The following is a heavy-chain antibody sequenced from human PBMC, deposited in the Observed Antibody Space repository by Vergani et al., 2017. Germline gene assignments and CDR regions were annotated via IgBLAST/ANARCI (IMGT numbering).Heavy chain of an antibody. CDR1: GFTFCSYA. J-gene: IGHJ3*02. D-gene: IGHD6-19*01. CDR3: AREGSSGWYDAFDI. CDR2: ISYDGSNK. V-gene: IGHV3-30*04. Sequence: QVQLVESGGGVVQPGRSLRLSCAASGFTFCSYAMHWVRQAPGKGLEWVAVISYDGSNKYYADSVKGRFTISRDNSKNTLYLQMNSLRAEDTAVYYCAREGSSGWYDAFDIWGQGTMVTVSS.